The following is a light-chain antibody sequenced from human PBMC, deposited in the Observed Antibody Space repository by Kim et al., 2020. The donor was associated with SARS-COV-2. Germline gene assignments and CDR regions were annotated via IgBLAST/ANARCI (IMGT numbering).Light chain of an antibody. V-gene: IGLV1-44*01. CDR3: ATWDDSLNGVV. CDR2: DNN. CDR1: STNIGIYT. Sequence: ELTQPPSASGTPGQRVTISCSGSSTNIGIYTVNWFQKFPGTAPKLLIYDNNERPSGVPDRFSGSKSGTSASLAISGLQSGDEADYYCATWDDSLNGVVFGGGTQLTVL. J-gene: IGLJ2*01.